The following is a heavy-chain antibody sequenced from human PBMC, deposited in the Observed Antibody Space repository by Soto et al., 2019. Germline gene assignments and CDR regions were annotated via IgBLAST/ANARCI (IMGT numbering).Heavy chain of an antibody. J-gene: IGHJ5*02. Sequence: PSETLSLTCTVSGGSISSYYWSWIRQPPGKGLEWIGYIYYSGSTNYNPSLKSRVTISVDTSKNQFSLKLSSVTAADTAVYYCARDRSMVWFDPWGQGTLVTSPQ. CDR3: ARDRSMVWFDP. CDR2: IYYSGST. CDR1: GGSISSYY. D-gene: IGHD3-10*01. V-gene: IGHV4-59*01.